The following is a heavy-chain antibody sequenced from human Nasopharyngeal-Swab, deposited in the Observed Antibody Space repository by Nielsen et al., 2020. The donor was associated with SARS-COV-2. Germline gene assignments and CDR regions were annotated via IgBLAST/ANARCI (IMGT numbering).Heavy chain of an antibody. CDR2: ISSSSSTI. CDR3: ARDQVGLRFLEWLPKNYYYYCGMDV. V-gene: IGHV3-48*02. CDR1: GFTFSSYS. D-gene: IGHD3-3*01. Sequence: GGSLRLSCAASGFTFSSYSMNWVRQAPGKGLEWVSYISSSSSTIYYADSVKGRFTISRDNAKNSLYLQMNSLRDEDTAVYYCARDQVGLRFLEWLPKNYYYYCGMDVWGQGTTVTVSS. J-gene: IGHJ6*02.